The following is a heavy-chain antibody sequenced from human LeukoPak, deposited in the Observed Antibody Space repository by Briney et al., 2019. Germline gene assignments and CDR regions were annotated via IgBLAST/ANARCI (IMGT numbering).Heavy chain of an antibody. J-gene: IGHJ5*02. CDR1: GGSFSGYY. D-gene: IGHD2-8*01. V-gene: IGHV4-34*01. Sequence: PSKTLSLTCAVYGGSFSGYYWSWIRQPPGKGLEWIGEINHSGSTNYNPSLKSRVTISVDTSKNQFSLKLSSVTAADTAVYYCARQRSKWWFDPWGQGTLVTVSS. CDR2: INHSGST. CDR3: ARQRSKWWFDP.